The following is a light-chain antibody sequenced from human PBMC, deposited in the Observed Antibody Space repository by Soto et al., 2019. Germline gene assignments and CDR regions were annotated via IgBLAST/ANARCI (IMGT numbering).Light chain of an antibody. Sequence: QAVLTQPPSVSGAPGQRVTISCTGSSSNIGAGYDVPWYQQLPGRAAKLLIYGNTNRPSGVPDRFSGSKSGTSASLAITGLQAEDEADYYCLSFDSSLSVVFGGGTKLTVL. CDR3: LSFDSSLSVV. J-gene: IGLJ2*01. CDR2: GNT. CDR1: SSNIGAGYD. V-gene: IGLV1-40*01.